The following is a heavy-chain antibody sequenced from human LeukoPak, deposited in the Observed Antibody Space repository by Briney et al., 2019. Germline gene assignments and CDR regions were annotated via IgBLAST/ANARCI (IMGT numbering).Heavy chain of an antibody. CDR2: IWYDGSNK. D-gene: IGHD6-13*01. CDR1: GFTFSSYG. CDR3: ARDPLAHPSSSWPEDYFDY. J-gene: IGHJ4*02. V-gene: IGHV3-33*01. Sequence: GGSLRLSCAASGFTFSSYGMHWVRQAPGKGLEWVAVIWYDGSNKYYADSVKGRFTISRDNSKNTLYLQMNSLRAEDTAVYYCARDPLAHPSSSWPEDYFDYWGQGTLVTVSS.